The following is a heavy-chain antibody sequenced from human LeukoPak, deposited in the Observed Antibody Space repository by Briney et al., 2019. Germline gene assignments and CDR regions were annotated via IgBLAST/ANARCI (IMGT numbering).Heavy chain of an antibody. D-gene: IGHD3-10*01. CDR2: ISGSGGST. CDR1: GFTFSSYA. CDR3: AKTMVRGVIIEDFDY. Sequence: GGSLRLSCAASGFTFSSYAMSWVRQAPGKGLEWVSAISGSGGSTYYADFVKGRFTISRDNSKNTLYLQMNSLRAEDTAVYYCAKTMVRGVIIEDFDYWGQGTLVTVSS. J-gene: IGHJ4*02. V-gene: IGHV3-23*01.